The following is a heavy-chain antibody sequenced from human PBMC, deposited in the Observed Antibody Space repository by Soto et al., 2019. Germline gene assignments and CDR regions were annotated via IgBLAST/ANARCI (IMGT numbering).Heavy chain of an antibody. J-gene: IGHJ4*02. V-gene: IGHV1-18*01. CDR3: ARGSSPVDFDY. D-gene: IGHD6-13*01. CDR1: GYTFTNYG. Sequence: QVQLVQSGGEVKKPGASVKVSCKASGYTFTNYGVNWVRQAPGQGLEWMGWINPYNGNTNYAQRLQGRVTLTTDTSPRTAYMELRSLTSDDTAVYYCARGSSPVDFDYWGQGTLVTVSS. CDR2: INPYNGNT.